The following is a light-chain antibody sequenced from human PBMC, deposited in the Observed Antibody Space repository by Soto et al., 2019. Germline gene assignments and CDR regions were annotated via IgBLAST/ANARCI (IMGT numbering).Light chain of an antibody. CDR3: SSFAGTHSPIL. V-gene: IGLV2-8*01. CDR1: SSDVGGYDY. CDR2: EVS. Sequence: QSALTQPPSASGSPGQSVAISCTGASSDVGGYDYVSWYQQHPGKVPKLIIYEVSKRPSGVPDRFSGSKSGNTASLTVSGLQAEDEADYYCSSFAGTHSPILFGGGIKVTVL. J-gene: IGLJ3*02.